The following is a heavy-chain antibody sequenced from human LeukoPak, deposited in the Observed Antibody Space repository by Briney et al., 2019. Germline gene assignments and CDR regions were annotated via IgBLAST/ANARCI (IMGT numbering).Heavy chain of an antibody. V-gene: IGHV3-7*01. CDR1: GFTFSSYW. J-gene: IGHJ4*02. CDR3: ARVQGYYYASGSSYYFDY. D-gene: IGHD3-10*01. Sequence: GGSLTLSCAASGFTFSSYWMSWVRQAPGKGLEWVANIKQDGSEKNYVDSVKGRFTISRDNAKNSLYLQMNSLRAEDTAVYYCARVQGYYYASGSSYYFDYWGQGTLVTVSS. CDR2: IKQDGSEK.